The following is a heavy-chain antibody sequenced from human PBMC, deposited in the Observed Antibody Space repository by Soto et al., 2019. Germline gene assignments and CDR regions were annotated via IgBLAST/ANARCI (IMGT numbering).Heavy chain of an antibody. V-gene: IGHV4-4*02. D-gene: IGHD1-26*01. CDR3: ATRRGGSFS. CDR1: GDSISGTKW. CDR2: IYHTGST. Sequence: QVQLQESGPGLVKPSGTLSLTCAVSGDSISGTKWWSWVRQPPGKGLEWIGEIYHTGSTNYNPSLKRRVSRSVDKSKNHFSLELSSVTAADTAVYYCATRRGGSFSWGQGTMVIVSS. J-gene: IGHJ3*01.